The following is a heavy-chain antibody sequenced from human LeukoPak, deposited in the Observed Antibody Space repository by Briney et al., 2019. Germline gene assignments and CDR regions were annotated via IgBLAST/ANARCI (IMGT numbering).Heavy chain of an antibody. Sequence: ASVKVSCKASGYTFTDYYMHWVRQAPGQGLEWMGWINPYSGDTNYAQKFQGRVTMTRDTPINTAYMELSGLRPDDTAVYYCAREPPGTSGNDYWGQETLLTVSS. V-gene: IGHV1-2*02. J-gene: IGHJ4*02. CDR1: GYTFTDYY. CDR3: AREPPGTSGNDY. D-gene: IGHD5-12*01. CDR2: INPYSGDT.